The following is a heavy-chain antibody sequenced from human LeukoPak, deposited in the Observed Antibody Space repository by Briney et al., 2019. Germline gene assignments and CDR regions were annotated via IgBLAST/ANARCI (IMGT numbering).Heavy chain of an antibody. D-gene: IGHD3-22*01. CDR1: GYTFTSYY. CDR2: IIPIFGTA. CDR3: AREYYYDSSGYYFEVWFDP. V-gene: IGHV1-69*13. Sequence: AASVKVSCKASGYTFTSYYMHWVRQAPGQGLEWMGGIIPIFGTANYAQKFQGRVTITADESTSTAYMELSSLRSEDTAVYYCAREYYYDSSGYYFEVWFDPWGQGTLVTVSS. J-gene: IGHJ5*02.